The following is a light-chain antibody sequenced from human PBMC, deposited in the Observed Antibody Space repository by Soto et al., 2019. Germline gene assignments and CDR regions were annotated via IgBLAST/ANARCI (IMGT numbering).Light chain of an antibody. CDR1: QGIGDT. CDR2: DTS. Sequence: EVVMRQSPATLSVSPGEVATLSCRASQGIGDTLAWYQHKPGQTPRLLIYDTSTRATGVPARFSGSRSGTEFPLTINSLQYEDFAVSYCQRYNNCPITFGGGTKVESK. V-gene: IGKV3-15*01. CDR3: QRYNNCPIT. J-gene: IGKJ4*01.